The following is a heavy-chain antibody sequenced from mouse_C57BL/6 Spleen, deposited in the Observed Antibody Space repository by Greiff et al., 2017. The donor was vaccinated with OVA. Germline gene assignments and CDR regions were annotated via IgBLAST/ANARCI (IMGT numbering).Heavy chain of an antibody. D-gene: IGHD1-1*01. Sequence: VQLQQSGPVLVKPGASVKMSCKASGYTFTDYYMNWVKQSHGKSLEWIGVINPYNGGTSYNQKFKGKATLTVDKSSSTAYMELNSLTSEDSAVYYCARHYGDYWYFDVWGTGTTVTVSS. CDR1: GYTFTDYY. CDR2: INPYNGGT. CDR3: ARHYGDYWYFDV. V-gene: IGHV1-19*01. J-gene: IGHJ1*03.